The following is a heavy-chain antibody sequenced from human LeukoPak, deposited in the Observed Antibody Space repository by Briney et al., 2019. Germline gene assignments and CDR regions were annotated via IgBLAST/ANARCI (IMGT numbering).Heavy chain of an antibody. D-gene: IGHD4-23*01. CDR3: ARGGGNPIFDY. Sequence: SETLSLTCTVSGGSISSYYWRWIRQPPGKGLEWIGYIYYGGSTNYNPSLKSRVTISVDTSKNQFSLKLSSVTAADTAVYYCARGGGNPIFDYWGQGTLVTVSS. CDR2: IYYGGST. V-gene: IGHV4-59*01. CDR1: GGSISSYY. J-gene: IGHJ4*02.